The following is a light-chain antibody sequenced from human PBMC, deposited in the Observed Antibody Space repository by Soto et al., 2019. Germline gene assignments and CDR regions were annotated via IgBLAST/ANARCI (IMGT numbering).Light chain of an antibody. CDR3: QQSYRTPYT. CDR2: AAS. J-gene: IGKJ2*01. Sequence: DIQMTQSPSSLYASVGDRVTITCRASQSISSYLNWYQQKPGKAPKLLIYAASSLQSGVPSRFSGSGSGTDFTLTSSSLQPEDFATYYCQQSYRTPYTFGQGTKLEIK. V-gene: IGKV1-39*01. CDR1: QSISSY.